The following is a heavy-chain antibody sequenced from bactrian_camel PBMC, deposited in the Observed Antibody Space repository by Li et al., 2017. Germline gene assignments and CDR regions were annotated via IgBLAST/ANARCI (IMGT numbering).Heavy chain of an antibody. CDR3: ATVSFGTCTVVAGVNDFGS. J-gene: IGHJ6*01. D-gene: IGHD6*01. V-gene: IGHV3-3*01. CDR1: GHSRGSNC. Sequence: HVQLVESGGGSVQTGGSLRLSCVVSGHSRGSNCVGWYRLPPGRAPAEREGIAAIRRSGGETWYAGSVKGRFTISQDSAKNTAYQQMSSLQPEDTAMYYCATVSFGTCTVVAGVNDFGSWGQGTQVTVS. CDR2: IRRSGGET.